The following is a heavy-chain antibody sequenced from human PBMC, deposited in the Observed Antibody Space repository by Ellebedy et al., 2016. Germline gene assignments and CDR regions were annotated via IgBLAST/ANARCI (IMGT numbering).Heavy chain of an antibody. Sequence: GGSLRLSXTASGLNFNTFFMSWVRQAPGKGLEWVSTISAGSDTTRLADSVKGRFTISRDSSKNSVYLRMNNLRVEDTALYYCRQGHYFDQWGQGALVTVSS. V-gene: IGHV3-23*01. CDR3: RQGHYFDQ. CDR1: GLNFNTFF. CDR2: ISAGSDTT. J-gene: IGHJ4*02.